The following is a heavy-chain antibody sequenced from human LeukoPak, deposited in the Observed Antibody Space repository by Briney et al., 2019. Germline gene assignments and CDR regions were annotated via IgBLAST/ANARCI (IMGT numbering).Heavy chain of an antibody. CDR2: INRDGGLT. Sequence: GGSLRLSCVASGFTFSENWMHWVSQAPGKGLAWVSHINRDGGLTNYADSVKGRFTISRDNARNTVYLQMSSLRVEDTAIYFCAREEHRLAEAGTSAFDLGGQGTLVTVSP. J-gene: IGHJ3*01. D-gene: IGHD6-13*01. CDR1: GFTFSENW. V-gene: IGHV3-74*01. CDR3: AREEHRLAEAGTSAFDL.